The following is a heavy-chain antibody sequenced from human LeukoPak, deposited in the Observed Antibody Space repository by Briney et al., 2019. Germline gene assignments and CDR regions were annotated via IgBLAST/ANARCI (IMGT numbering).Heavy chain of an antibody. Sequence: PGGSLILSCAASGFTFSNAWMSWVRQAPGKGLEWVGRIKSKTDGGTTDYAAPVKGRFTISRDDSKSIAYLQMNSLKTEDTAVYYCTRDRRAQPWEKDYWGQGTLVTVSS. V-gene: IGHV3-15*01. CDR1: GFTFSNAW. J-gene: IGHJ4*02. CDR3: TRDRRAQPWEKDY. D-gene: IGHD1-26*01. CDR2: IKSKTDGGTT.